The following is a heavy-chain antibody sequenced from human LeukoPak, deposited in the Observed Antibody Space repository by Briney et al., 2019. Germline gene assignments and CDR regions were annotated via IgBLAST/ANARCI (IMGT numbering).Heavy chain of an antibody. V-gene: IGHV3-64*01. CDR3: ARGPWIQLWHFDY. CDR1: GFTFSSYG. CDR2: ISSNGGST. Sequence: PGRSLRLSCAASGFTFSSYGMHWVRQAPGKGLEYVSAISSNGGSTYYANSVKGRFTISRDNSKNTLYLQMGSLRAEDMAVYYCARGPWIQLWHFDYWGQGTLVTVSS. J-gene: IGHJ4*02. D-gene: IGHD5-18*01.